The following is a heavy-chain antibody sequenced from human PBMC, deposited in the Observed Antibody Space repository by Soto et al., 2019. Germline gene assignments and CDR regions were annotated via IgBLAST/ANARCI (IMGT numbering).Heavy chain of an antibody. CDR3: GRDLPFAFWGGYYPKPSAEGMDF. CDR2: ISSSSSTI. CDR1: GFTLSSYI. V-gene: IGHV3-48*02. D-gene: IGHD3-3*01. J-gene: IGHJ6*02. Sequence: PGGSLRPPLSASGFTLSSYIMNWVRQAPGKGLEWVSSISSSSSTIYYADSVKGRFHISRDNAKHSLYLQIHSQRDEETGVYYCGRDLPFAFWGGYYPKPSAEGMDFWGQGTTVTVPS.